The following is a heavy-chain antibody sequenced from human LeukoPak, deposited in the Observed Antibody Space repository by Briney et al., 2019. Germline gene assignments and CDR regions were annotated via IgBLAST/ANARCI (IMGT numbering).Heavy chain of an antibody. J-gene: IGHJ4*02. CDR2: ISYSGST. Sequence: SDTLSLTCTVSGCSINRYCWIWIRLPPGKGLEWIRYISYSGSTVYNPSLKSRVTISVDTSKNQFSLRLTSVTAADTAVYYCARHEGGTTYDYWGQGTLVTASS. D-gene: IGHD1-1*01. V-gene: IGHV4-59*08. CDR1: GCSINRYC. CDR3: ARHEGGTTYDY.